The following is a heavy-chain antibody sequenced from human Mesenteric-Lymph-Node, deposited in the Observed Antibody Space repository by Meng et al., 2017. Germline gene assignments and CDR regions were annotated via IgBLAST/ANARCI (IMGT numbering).Heavy chain of an antibody. CDR2: ISSSGSTI. J-gene: IGHJ4*02. CDR3: VKKKGIFTTADRFYDY. D-gene: IGHD1-1*01. CDR1: GCTLRSYE. V-gene: IGHV3-48*03. Sequence: GGSLRLSCAASGCTLRSYEMKWVRQAPGKGLEWVSYISSSGSTIYYADSVKGRFTISRDNSQNTLYLQMNSLRAEDTALYYCVKKKGIFTTADRFYDYWGQGTLVTVSS.